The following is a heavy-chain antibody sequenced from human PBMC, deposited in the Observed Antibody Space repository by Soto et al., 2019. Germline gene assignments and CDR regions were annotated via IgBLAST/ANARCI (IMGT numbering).Heavy chain of an antibody. CDR2: IYYSGST. CDR3: ARDRYGGYCSGGSCLDYYYYGMDV. V-gene: IGHV4-61*01. CDR1: GGSFSSRSYY. Sequence: PSETLSLTCTVSGGSFSSRSYYWRWIRQPPGKGLEWIGYIYYSGSTNYNPSLKSRVTISVDTSKNQFSLKLSSVTAADTAVYYCARDRYGGYCSGGSCLDYYYYGMDVWGQGTTVTVSS. D-gene: IGHD2-15*01. J-gene: IGHJ6*02.